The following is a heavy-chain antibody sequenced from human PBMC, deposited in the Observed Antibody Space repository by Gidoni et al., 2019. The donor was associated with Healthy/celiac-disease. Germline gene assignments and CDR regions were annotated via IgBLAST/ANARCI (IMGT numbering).Heavy chain of an antibody. CDR2: INHSGST. CDR3: ASSPFGVVVPAAIAEPQHNWFDP. V-gene: IGHV4-34*01. Sequence: QVQLQQWGAGLLKPSETLSLTCAVYGGSFSGYYWSWNRQPPGKGLEWIGEINHSGSTNYNPSLKSRVTISVDTSKNQFSLKLSSVTAADTAVYYCASSPFGVVVPAAIAEPQHNWFDPWGQGTLVTVSS. J-gene: IGHJ5*02. D-gene: IGHD2-2*02. CDR1: GGSFSGYY.